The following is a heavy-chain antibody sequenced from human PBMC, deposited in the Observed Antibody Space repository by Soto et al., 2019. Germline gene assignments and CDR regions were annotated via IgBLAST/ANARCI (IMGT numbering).Heavy chain of an antibody. Sequence: EVQLVESGGGSVQPGRSLRLSCAASGFSFDDYGMHWVRQGPGKGLEWVSGISWNSGDIYYADSVKGRFTISRDNAKRSLYLQMNSLRPEDTALYYCAKDNDLDRDGPFDYWGQGILVTVSP. CDR3: AKDNDLDRDGPFDY. J-gene: IGHJ4*02. V-gene: IGHV3-9*01. CDR2: ISWNSGDI. D-gene: IGHD2-2*03. CDR1: GFSFDDYG.